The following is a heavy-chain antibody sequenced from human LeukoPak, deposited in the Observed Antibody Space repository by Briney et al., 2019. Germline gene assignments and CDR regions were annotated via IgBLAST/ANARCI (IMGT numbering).Heavy chain of an antibody. Sequence: SSETLSLTCAVYGGSFSGYYWSWIRQPPGKGLEWIGEINHSGSTNYNPSLKSRVTISVDTSKNQFSLKLSSVTAADTAVYYCASRSSGWSYYYYYYYMDVWGKGTTVTISS. CDR1: GGSFSGYY. V-gene: IGHV4-34*01. D-gene: IGHD6-19*01. J-gene: IGHJ6*03. CDR2: INHSGST. CDR3: ASRSSGWSYYYYYYYMDV.